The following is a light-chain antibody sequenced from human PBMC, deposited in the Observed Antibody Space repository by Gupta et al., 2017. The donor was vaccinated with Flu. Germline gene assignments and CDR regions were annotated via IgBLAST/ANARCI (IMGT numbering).Light chain of an antibody. J-gene: IGKJ4*01. CDR3: PQYNTWPPHT. Sequence: ATLSVSPGQRATLACRASPSVSSNLAWYQQKPGQAPRLLIHGASTRATGIPARFSASASGTEFTLTISSLQSEDFAVYSCPQYNTWPPHTSGGGTKVEMK. CDR1: PSVSSN. CDR2: GAS. V-gene: IGKV3-15*01.